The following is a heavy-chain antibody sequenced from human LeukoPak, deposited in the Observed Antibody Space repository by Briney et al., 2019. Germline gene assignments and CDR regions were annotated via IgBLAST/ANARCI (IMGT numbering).Heavy chain of an antibody. CDR3: AELGITMIGGV. CDR1: GFTLSSYG. V-gene: IGHV3-48*04. CDR2: ISSSGSTI. D-gene: IGHD3-10*02. J-gene: IGHJ6*04. Sequence: GGSLRLSCAASGFTLSSYGIHWVRQAPGKGLEWVSYISSSGSTIYYADSVKGRFTISRDNAKNSLYLQMNSLRAEDTAVYYCAELGITMIGGVWGKGTTVTISS.